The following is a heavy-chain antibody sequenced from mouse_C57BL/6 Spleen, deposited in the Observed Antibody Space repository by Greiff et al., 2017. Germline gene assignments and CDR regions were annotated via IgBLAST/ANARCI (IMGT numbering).Heavy chain of an antibody. J-gene: IGHJ4*01. CDR2: IDPSDSYT. CDR3: ARRSNDYAIDY. V-gene: IGHV1-59*01. Sequence: VQLQQPGAELVRPGTSVKLSCKASGYTFTSYWMHWVKQRPGQGLEWIGVIDPSDSYTNYNQKFKGKATLTVDTSSSTAYMQLSSLTSEDSAVYYCARRSNDYAIDYWGQGTSVTVSS. CDR1: GYTFTSYW. D-gene: IGHD2-5*01.